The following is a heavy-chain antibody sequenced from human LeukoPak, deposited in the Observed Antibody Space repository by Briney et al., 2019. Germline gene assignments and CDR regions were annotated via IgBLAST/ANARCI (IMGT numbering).Heavy chain of an antibody. CDR2: INHSGST. CDR1: GGSFSGYY. Sequence: SETLSLTCAVYGGSFSGYYWSWIRQPPGKGLEWIGEINHSGSTNYNPSLKSRVTISVDTSKNQFSLKLSSVTAADTAVYYCARLRDYYDSSGYTFDYWGQGTLVTVSS. CDR3: ARLRDYYDSSGYTFDY. D-gene: IGHD3-22*01. V-gene: IGHV4-34*01. J-gene: IGHJ4*02.